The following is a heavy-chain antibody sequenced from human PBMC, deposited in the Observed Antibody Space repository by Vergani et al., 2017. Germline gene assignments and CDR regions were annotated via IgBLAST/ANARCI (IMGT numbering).Heavy chain of an antibody. D-gene: IGHD3-3*01. CDR3: ARGSEYDFWSGYPPVYYYYGMDV. CDR1: GGTFSSYA. J-gene: IGHJ6*02. CDR2: IIPIFGTA. V-gene: IGHV1-69*18. Sequence: QVQLVQSGAEVKKPGSSVKVSCKASGGTFSSYAISWVRQAPGQGLEWMGRIIPIFGTANYAQKFQGRVTITADESTSTAYMELSSLRSEDTAVYYCARGSEYDFWSGYPPVYYYYGMDVWGQGTTVTVSS.